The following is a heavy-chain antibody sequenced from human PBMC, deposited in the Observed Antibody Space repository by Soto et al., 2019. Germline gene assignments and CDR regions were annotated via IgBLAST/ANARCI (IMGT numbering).Heavy chain of an antibody. J-gene: IGHJ4*02. CDR3: ASRTYYYGSGSYRY. D-gene: IGHD3-10*01. CDR2: INHSGST. Sequence: SETLSLTCAVYGGSFSGYYWSWIRQPPGKGLEWIGEINHSGSTNYNPSLKSRVTISVDTSKNQFSLKLSSVTAADTAVYYCASRTYYYGSGSYRYWGQGTLVTLSS. CDR1: GGSFSGYY. V-gene: IGHV4-34*01.